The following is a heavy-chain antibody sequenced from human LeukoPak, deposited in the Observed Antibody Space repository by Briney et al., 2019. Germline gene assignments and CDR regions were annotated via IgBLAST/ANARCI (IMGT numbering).Heavy chain of an antibody. CDR1: GYTFTGYY. D-gene: IGHD6-19*01. Sequence: GASVKVSCKASGYTFTGYYMHWVRQAPGRGLEWMGWINPNSGGTNYAQKFQGRVTMTRDTSISTAYMELSRLRSDDTAVYHCARARLIAVAGSLLPGAYWGQGTLVTVSS. CDR2: INPNSGGT. CDR3: ARARLIAVAGSLLPGAY. J-gene: IGHJ4*02. V-gene: IGHV1-2*02.